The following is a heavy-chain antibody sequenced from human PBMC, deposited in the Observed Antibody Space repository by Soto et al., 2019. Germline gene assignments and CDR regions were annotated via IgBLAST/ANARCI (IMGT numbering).Heavy chain of an antibody. CDR2: VYRTGST. D-gene: IGHD6-13*01. CDR1: GGSISTSNW. V-gene: IGHV4-4*02. Sequence: QVQLQESGPGLVKPSGTLSLTCAVSGGSISTSNWWSWVRQPPGKGLEWIGEVYRTGSTTYNPSLESRLTISVDKSKNQFPLKLTSVTAADTAVYYCARARATIAAAAIFDCWGQGTLVTVSS. J-gene: IGHJ4*02. CDR3: ARARATIAAAAIFDC.